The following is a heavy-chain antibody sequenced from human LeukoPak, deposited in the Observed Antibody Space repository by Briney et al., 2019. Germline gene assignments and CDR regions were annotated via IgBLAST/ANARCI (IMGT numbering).Heavy chain of an antibody. Sequence: PSETLSLTCAVSGGSISSGGYSWSWIRQPPGKGLEWIGYIYHSGSTNYNPSLKSRVTISVDTSKNQFSLKLSSVTAADTAVYYCARGRRFGTFFDYWGQGTLVTVSS. D-gene: IGHD3-10*01. CDR1: GGSISSGGYS. V-gene: IGHV4-30-2*01. J-gene: IGHJ4*02. CDR3: ARGRRFGTFFDY. CDR2: IYHSGST.